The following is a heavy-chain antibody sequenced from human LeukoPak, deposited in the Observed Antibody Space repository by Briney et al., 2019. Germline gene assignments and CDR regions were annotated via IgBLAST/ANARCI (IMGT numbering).Heavy chain of an antibody. V-gene: IGHV4-38-2*02. CDR3: ARYYCSSTSCYTFQPYNWFDP. D-gene: IGHD2-2*02. CDR1: GYSISSDYY. Sequence: SETLSLTCTVSGYSISSDYYWGWIRQPPGKGLEWIGSIYHSGSTYYNPSLKSRVTISVDTSKNQFSLKLSSVTAADTAVYYCARYYCSSTSCYTFQPYNWFDPWGQGTLVTVSS. CDR2: IYHSGST. J-gene: IGHJ5*02.